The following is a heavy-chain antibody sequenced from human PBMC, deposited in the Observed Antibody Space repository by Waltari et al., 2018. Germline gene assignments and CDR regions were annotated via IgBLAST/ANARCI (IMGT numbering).Heavy chain of an antibody. CDR1: GFTSSTYS. D-gene: IGHD3-22*01. CDR2: ISSSSSYI. V-gene: IGHV3-21*01. J-gene: IGHJ3*02. Sequence: EVQLVESGGGLVKPGGSLRLSCAASGFTSSTYSMNWVRQAPGKGLEWVSSISSSSSYIYYADSVKGRFTISRDNAKNSLYLQMNSLRAEDTAVYYCARDFQGDSSGFYYDDAFDIWGQGTMVTVSS. CDR3: ARDFQGDSSGFYYDDAFDI.